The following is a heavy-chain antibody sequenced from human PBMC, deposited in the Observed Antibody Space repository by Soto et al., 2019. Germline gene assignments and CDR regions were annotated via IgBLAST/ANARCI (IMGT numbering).Heavy chain of an antibody. CDR1: GFTFSNYD. Sequence: GGSLRLSCAASGFTFSNYDMHWVRQVTGKGLEWVSGITTAGDTYYPGSVKGRFTISREKAKNSSYLQMNSLSAGDTAVYYCARELHGGSYGMDVWGQGTTVTVSS. CDR2: ITTAGDT. J-gene: IGHJ6*02. V-gene: IGHV3-13*01. CDR3: ARELHGGSYGMDV.